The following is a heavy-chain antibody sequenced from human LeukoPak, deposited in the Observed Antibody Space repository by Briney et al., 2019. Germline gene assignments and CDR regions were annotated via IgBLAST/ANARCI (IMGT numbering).Heavy chain of an antibody. CDR2: ISSSSSTI. Sequence: GSLRLSCAASGFTFSRYAMSWVRQAPGKGLEWVSYISSSSSTIYYADSVKGRFTISRDNAKNSLYLQMNSLRAEDTAVYYCARDSFLINFDYWGQGTLVTVSS. D-gene: IGHD2-2*01. CDR3: ARDSFLINFDY. V-gene: IGHV3-48*04. J-gene: IGHJ4*02. CDR1: GFTFSRYA.